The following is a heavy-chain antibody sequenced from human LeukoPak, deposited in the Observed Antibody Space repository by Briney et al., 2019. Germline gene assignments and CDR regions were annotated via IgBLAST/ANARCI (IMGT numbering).Heavy chain of an antibody. CDR2: IKQDGTEK. J-gene: IGHJ4*02. V-gene: IGHV3-7*01. CDR1: GFTFSNYW. D-gene: IGHD2-15*01. CDR3: TRDTGCPGGTCYSFYDY. Sequence: GGSLRLSCAASGFTFSNYWMTWVRHAPGKGLEWVANIKQDGTEKYYVDSVKGRFTISRDNAENSLYLQMNSLRAEDTAVYYCTRDTGCPGGTCYSFYDYWGQGTRVTVSS.